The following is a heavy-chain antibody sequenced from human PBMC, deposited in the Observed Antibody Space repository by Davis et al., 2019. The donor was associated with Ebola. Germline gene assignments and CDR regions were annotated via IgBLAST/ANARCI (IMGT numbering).Heavy chain of an antibody. CDR1: GFTLNGYS. D-gene: IGHD2/OR15-2a*01. CDR2: ISSNSRTT. CDR3: AKDNRNIWSEV. V-gene: IGHV3-48*01. Sequence: GESLKISCAASGFTLNGYSMNWVRQAPGKGLEWVSYISSNSRTTYYADSVKGRFTISRDNYKNTLYLQMNGLRVEDTAIYYCAKDNRNIWSEVWGQGTMVTVSS. J-gene: IGHJ3*01.